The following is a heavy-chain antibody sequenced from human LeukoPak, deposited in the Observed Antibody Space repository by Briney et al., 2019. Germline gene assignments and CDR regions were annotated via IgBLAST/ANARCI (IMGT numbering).Heavy chain of an antibody. J-gene: IGHJ5*02. Sequence: GASVKVSCKASGYTFTGYYMHWLRQAPGQGLEWMGWINPNSGGTNYAQKFQGRVTMTRDTSISTAYMELSRLRSDDTAVYYCARDWFVVVVAATLNGNWFDPWGQGTLVTVSS. D-gene: IGHD2-15*01. CDR1: GYTFTGYY. CDR3: ARDWFVVVVAATLNGNWFDP. V-gene: IGHV1-2*02. CDR2: INPNSGGT.